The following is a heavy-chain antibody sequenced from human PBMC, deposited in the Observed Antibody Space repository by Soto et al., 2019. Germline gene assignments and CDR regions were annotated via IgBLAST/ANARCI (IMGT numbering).Heavy chain of an antibody. Sequence: EVQLLESGGDLVQPGGSLRLSCAASGYTFSSYAMSWVRQAPGKGLEWVSGISASGGSTYYVDSVKGRFTISRDNSKNTVYLQMNSLRAEDTAVYYCALIGQQLIGTKLRDCWGQGTLVAVSS. CDR3: ALIGQQLIGTKLRDC. CDR2: ISASGGST. V-gene: IGHV3-23*01. CDR1: GYTFSSYA. J-gene: IGHJ4*02. D-gene: IGHD6-13*01.